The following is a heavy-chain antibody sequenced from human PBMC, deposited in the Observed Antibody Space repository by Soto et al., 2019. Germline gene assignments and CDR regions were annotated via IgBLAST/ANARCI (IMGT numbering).Heavy chain of an antibody. V-gene: IGHV3-23*01. CDR3: AKADGEQWLIPHLDN. CDR2: ISCCGGST. D-gene: IGHD6-19*01. J-gene: IGHJ1*01. CDR1: GFNFKKFA. Sequence: GGSLRLSCEASGFNFKKFAMGWVRQAPGEGLEWVSGISCCGGSTFYADSVKGRFSLARDDSKNTLSLQLNSLRVEDTAHYYCAKADGEQWLIPHLDNWGQGTQVTVSS.